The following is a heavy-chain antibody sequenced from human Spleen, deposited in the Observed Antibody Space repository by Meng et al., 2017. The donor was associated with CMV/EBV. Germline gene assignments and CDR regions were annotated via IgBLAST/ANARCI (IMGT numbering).Heavy chain of an antibody. D-gene: IGHD5-24*01. CDR3: ARGRDGYNYDY. CDR1: GYPFTSYG. V-gene: IGHV1-18*01. Sequence: SCKASGYPFTSYGISSVRPAPGQGLEWMGWISAYNGNTNYAQKLQGRVTMTTDTSKSTAYMELRSLRSDDTAVYYCARGRDGYNYDYWGQGTLVTVSS. CDR2: ISAYNGNT. J-gene: IGHJ4*02.